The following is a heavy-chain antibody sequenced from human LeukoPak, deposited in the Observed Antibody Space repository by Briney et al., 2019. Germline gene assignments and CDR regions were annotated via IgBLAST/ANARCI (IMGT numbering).Heavy chain of an antibody. CDR1: GYTFTGYY. CDR3: ARNTETAIPLPYYFDY. Sequence: ASVKVSCKASGYTFTGYYMHWVRQAPGQRLECMGWINTGNGNTKYSQKFQGRVTITRDTSASTAYMDLSSLRSEDTAVYYCARNTETAIPLPYYFDYWGQGTLVTVSS. V-gene: IGHV1-3*04. D-gene: IGHD2-21*02. CDR2: INTGNGNT. J-gene: IGHJ4*02.